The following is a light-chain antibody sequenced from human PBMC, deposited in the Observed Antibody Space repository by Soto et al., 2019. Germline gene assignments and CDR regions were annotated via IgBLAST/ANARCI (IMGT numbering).Light chain of an antibody. CDR1: QSVSSY. V-gene: IGKV3-11*01. Sequence: ENVLTQSPATLSLSPGERATLSCRASQSVSSYLAWYQQKPGQAPRLLIYDTSHRATGIPARLSGGGSGTDFTLTISSLEPEDFAVYYCQQRSNWPPMWTFGQGTKVEIK. CDR3: QQRSNWPPMWT. J-gene: IGKJ1*01. CDR2: DTS.